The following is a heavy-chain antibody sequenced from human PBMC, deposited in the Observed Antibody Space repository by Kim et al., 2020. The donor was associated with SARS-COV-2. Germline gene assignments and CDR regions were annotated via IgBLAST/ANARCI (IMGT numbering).Heavy chain of an antibody. D-gene: IGHD4-4*01. Sequence: WGSLRLSCAASGFTFSSYALSWVRQAPGKGLEWVSRISASGGDTYYADSVQGRFTISRDNSKNALNLEMNSLRAEDTALYYCAKVTTLTAPFYDYWGQGTLVTVSS. CDR3: AKVTTLTAPFYDY. CDR2: ISASGGDT. CDR1: GFTFSSYA. V-gene: IGHV3-23*01. J-gene: IGHJ4*02.